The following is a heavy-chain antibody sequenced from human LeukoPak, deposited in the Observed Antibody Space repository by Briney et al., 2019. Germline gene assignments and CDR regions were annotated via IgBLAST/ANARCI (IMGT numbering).Heavy chain of an antibody. J-gene: IGHJ4*02. Sequence: SETLSLTCTVSGGSISSYYWSWIRQPPGKGLEWIGYIYYSGSTNYDPSLKSRVTISVDTSKNQFSLKLSSVTAADTAAYYCARGPYYYDSSGDWGQGTLVTVSS. CDR2: IYYSGST. CDR3: ARGPYYYDSSGD. CDR1: GGSISSYY. V-gene: IGHV4-59*01. D-gene: IGHD3-22*01.